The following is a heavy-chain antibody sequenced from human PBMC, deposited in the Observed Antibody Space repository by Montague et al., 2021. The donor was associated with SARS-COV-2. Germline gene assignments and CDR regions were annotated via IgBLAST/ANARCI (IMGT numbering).Heavy chain of an antibody. V-gene: IGHV3-30*09. J-gene: IGHJ4*02. D-gene: IGHD6-19*01. CDR1: GFTFNNYA. Sequence: SLRLSCAASGFTFNNYAMHWVRQAPGKGLEWVAIISYDGSNKYYADSAKGRFAISRDNSKNTLYLQMNSLRAEDTAVYYFVRASLSKARIAVAGTTVYWGQGTLVTISS. CDR2: ISYDGSNK. CDR3: VRASLSKARIAVAGTTVY.